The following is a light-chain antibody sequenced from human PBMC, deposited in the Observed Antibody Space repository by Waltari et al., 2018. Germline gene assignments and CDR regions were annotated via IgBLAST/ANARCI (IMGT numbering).Light chain of an antibody. CDR2: EVT. V-gene: IGLV2-23*02. CDR3: CSFVRGRPHVV. Sequence: QSALTQPASVSGSPGQSITISCTGTTGDVGSYNLVSWYQHHPGKAPKLIIFEVTKRPSGVSDRFSGSKSDITASLTISGLQAEDEADYYRCSFVRGRPHVVFGGGTKLTVL. J-gene: IGLJ2*01. CDR1: TGDVGSYNL.